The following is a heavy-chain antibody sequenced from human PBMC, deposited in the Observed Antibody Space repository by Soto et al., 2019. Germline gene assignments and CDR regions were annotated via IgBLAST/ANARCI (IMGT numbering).Heavy chain of an antibody. J-gene: IGHJ4*02. Sequence: GSLRLSCEASGFTFSRYGMHWVRQAPGMGLEWVAVISWDGLAQYYGDSVKGRFTISRDNSQSTLYLQMNSLRTEDTAIYYCAKETIQVGGPNYFDYWGQGVLVTVSS. CDR2: ISWDGLAQ. D-gene: IGHD1-1*01. CDR1: GFTFSRYG. CDR3: AKETIQVGGPNYFDY. V-gene: IGHV3-30*18.